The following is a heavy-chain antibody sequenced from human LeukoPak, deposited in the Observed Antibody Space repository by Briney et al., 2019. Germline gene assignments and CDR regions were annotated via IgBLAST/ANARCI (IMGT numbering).Heavy chain of an antibody. Sequence: AASVKVSCKASGYTFTSYDINWVRQATGQGLEWMGWMNPNRGNTGYAQKFQGRVTMTRNTSISTAYMELSSLRSEDTAVYYCARDRYYYDSSGYYFQSNYYYYMDVWGKGTTVTVSS. CDR2: MNPNRGNT. D-gene: IGHD3-22*01. CDR3: ARDRYYYDSSGYYFQSNYYYYMDV. J-gene: IGHJ6*03. CDR1: GYTFTSYD. V-gene: IGHV1-8*01.